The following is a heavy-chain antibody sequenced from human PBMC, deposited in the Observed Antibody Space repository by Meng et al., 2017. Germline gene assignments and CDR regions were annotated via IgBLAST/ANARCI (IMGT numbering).Heavy chain of an antibody. CDR2: INPNSGGT. Sequence: VWRGQCGGEVKKPGASVQGACKASGYIFTGYYLNWVRQAPGQGLEWMGRINPNSGGTNYAQKFQGRVTMTRDTSISTAYMELSRLRSDDTAVYYCARDQCSGGSCYGDYWGQGTLVTVSS. CDR1: GYIFTGYY. V-gene: IGHV1-2*06. D-gene: IGHD2-15*01. J-gene: IGHJ4*02. CDR3: ARDQCSGGSCYGDY.